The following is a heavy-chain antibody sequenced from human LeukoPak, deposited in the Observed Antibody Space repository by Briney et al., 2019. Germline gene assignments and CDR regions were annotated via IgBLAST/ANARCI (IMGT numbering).Heavy chain of an antibody. V-gene: IGHV3-23*01. J-gene: IGHJ4*02. CDR3: AKDVYGDYGGLDY. Sequence: GGSLRLSCAASGVSFSTYAMSWVRQAPGKGLEWASSIRGSDGSTYYADSVKGRFAISRDNSKDTLYLQMNGLRAEDTAVYYCAKDVYGDYGGLDYWGQGTLVTVSS. D-gene: IGHD4-17*01. CDR2: IRGSDGST. CDR1: GVSFSTYA.